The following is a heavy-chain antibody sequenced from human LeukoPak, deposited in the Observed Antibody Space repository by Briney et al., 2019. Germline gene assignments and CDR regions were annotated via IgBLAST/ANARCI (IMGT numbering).Heavy chain of an antibody. CDR1: GGSLSSYY. CDR3: ARDGFTARPWFDP. D-gene: IGHD1-1*01. V-gene: IGHV4-59*01. J-gene: IGHJ5*02. CDR2: TYYSGST. Sequence: PSETLSLTCAVSGGSLSSYYWSSIRQPPGEGLEWIWYTYYSGSTKYNPTLKSRVPISVHPSKNQFSLKLSSGPAADTAVYYGARDGFTARPWFDPWGQGTLVTVSS.